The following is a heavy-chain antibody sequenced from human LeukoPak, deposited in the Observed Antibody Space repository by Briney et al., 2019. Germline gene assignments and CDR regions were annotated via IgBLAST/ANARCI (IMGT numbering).Heavy chain of an antibody. Sequence: GGSLRLSCAASGFTFRNYWMGWVRQAPGKGLEWVANTKPDGSAEYYADSVRGRFTTSRDNANNFLYLQMNSLRAEDTAVYYCARAGGLNTNFDYWGQGTLVTVSS. V-gene: IGHV3-7*01. J-gene: IGHJ4*02. CDR2: TKPDGSAE. CDR1: GFTFRNYW. CDR3: ARAGGLNTNFDY. D-gene: IGHD2-8*02.